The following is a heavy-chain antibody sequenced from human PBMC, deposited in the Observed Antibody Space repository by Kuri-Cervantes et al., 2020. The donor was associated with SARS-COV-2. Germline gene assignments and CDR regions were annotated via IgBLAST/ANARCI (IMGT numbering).Heavy chain of an antibody. CDR2: ISAYNGNT. CDR1: GYTFTSYG. V-gene: IGHV1-18*01. Sequence: ASVKVSCKASGYTFTSYGISWVRRAPGQGLEWMGWISAYNGNTNYAQKLQGRVTMTTDTSTSTAYMELRSLRSDDTAVYYCARVPDRAVTFDYWGQGTLVTVSS. D-gene: IGHD4-17*01. J-gene: IGHJ4*02. CDR3: ARVPDRAVTFDY.